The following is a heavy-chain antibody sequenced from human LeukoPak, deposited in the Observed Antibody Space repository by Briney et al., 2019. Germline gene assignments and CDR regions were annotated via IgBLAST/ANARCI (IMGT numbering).Heavy chain of an antibody. CDR3: TRGYSYGYY. CDR1: GFTFGDYA. Sequence: GGSLRLSCTASGFTFGDYAMNWFRQAPGKGLEWVGFIRSKDYGGTTEYAASAKGRFTISRDDSKSIAYLQMNSLKTEDTAVYYCTRGYSYGYYWGQGTLVTVSS. V-gene: IGHV3-49*03. CDR2: IRSKDYGGTT. J-gene: IGHJ4*02. D-gene: IGHD5-18*01.